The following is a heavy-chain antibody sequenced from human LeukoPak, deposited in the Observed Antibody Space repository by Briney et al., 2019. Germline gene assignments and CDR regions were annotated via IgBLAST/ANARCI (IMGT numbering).Heavy chain of an antibody. J-gene: IGHJ2*01. CDR1: GSTFDDYA. Sequence: GRSLRLSCAASGSTFDDYAMHWVRRAPGKGLEWVSGISWNSGSIGYADSVKGRFTISRDNAKNSLYLQMNSLRAEDTALYYCAKADYGDYPYWYFDLWGRGTLVTVSS. CDR3: AKADYGDYPYWYFDL. D-gene: IGHD4-17*01. CDR2: ISWNSGSI. V-gene: IGHV3-9*01.